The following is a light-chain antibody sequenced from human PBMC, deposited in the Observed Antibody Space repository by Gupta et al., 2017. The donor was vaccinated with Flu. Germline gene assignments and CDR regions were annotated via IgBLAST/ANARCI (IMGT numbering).Light chain of an antibody. CDR2: DAS. J-gene: IGKJ1*01. V-gene: IGKV3-11*01. CDR3: QQRDDRQWA. CDR1: PSVSRS. Sequence: PATLSLSPGERATLSCRASPSVSRSLAWYQQKPGQAPRLLIDDASNRAAGIPARFSGGGSGTDFTLTIGSLEPEDSAVYYCQQRDDRQWAFGQGTKVEI.